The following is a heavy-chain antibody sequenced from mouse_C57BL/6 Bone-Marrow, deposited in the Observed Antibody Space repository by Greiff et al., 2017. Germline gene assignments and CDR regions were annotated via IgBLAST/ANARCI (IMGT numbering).Heavy chain of an antibody. CDR2: INPNNGGT. D-gene: IGHD1-1*01. J-gene: IGHJ4*01. CDR3: ARHTSTTVVATDAMDY. V-gene: IGHV1-22*01. CDR1: GYTFTDYN. Sequence: EVQLQQSGPELVKPGASVKMSCKASGYTFTDYNMHWVKQSHGKSLEWIGYINPNNGGTSYNQKFKGKATLTVNKSSSTAYMELRSLTSEDSAVYYCARHTSTTVVATDAMDYWGQGTSVTVSS.